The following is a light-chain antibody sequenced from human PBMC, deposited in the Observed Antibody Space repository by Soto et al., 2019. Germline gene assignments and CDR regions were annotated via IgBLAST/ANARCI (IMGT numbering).Light chain of an antibody. Sequence: QSALTQPASVSGSPGQSITISCTGTSSAVGGYNYVSWYQQHPGKAPKLMIYEVSNRPSGVSNRFSGYKSGNTASLTISGRQAEDEADYYCSSYTSSSTLAFGTGTKVTVL. CDR1: SSAVGGYNY. V-gene: IGLV2-14*01. J-gene: IGLJ1*01. CDR3: SSYTSSSTLA. CDR2: EVS.